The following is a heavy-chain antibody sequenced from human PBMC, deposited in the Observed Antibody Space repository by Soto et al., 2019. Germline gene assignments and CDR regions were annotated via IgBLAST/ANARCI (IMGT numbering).Heavy chain of an antibody. D-gene: IGHD2-21*01. CDR1: GSTFSNYG. CDR3: AKEMIASTLADFFDY. Sequence: GGSLRLSCEASGSTFSNYGMTWVRLAPGKGLEWVSTISGSGGRTFYADPVKGRFTISRDNSKNTLYLQMKSLRAEDTAVYYCAKEMIASTLADFFDYWGQGTLVTVSS. J-gene: IGHJ4*02. V-gene: IGHV3-23*01. CDR2: ISGSGGRT.